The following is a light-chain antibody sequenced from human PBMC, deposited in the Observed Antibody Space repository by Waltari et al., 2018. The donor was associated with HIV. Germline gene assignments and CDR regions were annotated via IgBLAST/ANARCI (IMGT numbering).Light chain of an antibody. CDR3: CAYAGSTTYVI. J-gene: IGLJ2*01. Sequence: QSALSQPASASGSPGQSITISCTGTSSDVGGYNLVSCYQQHPGKAPKPMICVVRKRPSGVCKRFSGSKTGNTRSLTITGLQAEDEADYYCCAYAGSTTYVIFGGGTKLTVL. V-gene: IGLV2-23*02. CDR2: VVR. CDR1: SSDVGGYNL.